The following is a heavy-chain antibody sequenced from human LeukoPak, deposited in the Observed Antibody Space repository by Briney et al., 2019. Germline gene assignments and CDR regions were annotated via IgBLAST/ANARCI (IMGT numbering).Heavy chain of an antibody. J-gene: IGHJ6*03. V-gene: IGHV1-8*01. CDR3: ARGLRGLRYFDWLLSTYYYYMDV. CDR2: MNPNSGNT. CDR1: RYTFTSYD. D-gene: IGHD3-9*01. Sequence: ASVKVSCKASRYTFTSYDINWVRQATGQGLEWMGWMNPNSGNTDYAQKFQGRVTMTRNTSISTAYMELSSLRSEDTAVYYCARGLRGLRYFDWLLSTYYYYMDVWGKGTTVTISS.